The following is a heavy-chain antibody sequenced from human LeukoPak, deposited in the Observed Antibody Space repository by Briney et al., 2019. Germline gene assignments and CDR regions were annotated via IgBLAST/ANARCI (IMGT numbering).Heavy chain of an antibody. V-gene: IGHV3-21*01. CDR3: ARQDSDAFDI. D-gene: IGHD5-18*01. CDR2: ISSSSSYI. J-gene: IGHJ3*02. CDR1: GFTFSSHS. Sequence: GGSLRLSCAASGFTFSSHSMNWVRQAPGKGLEWVSSISSSSSYIYYADSVKGRFTVSRDNAKNSLYLQMNSLRAEDTAVYYCARQDSDAFDIWGQGTMVTVSS.